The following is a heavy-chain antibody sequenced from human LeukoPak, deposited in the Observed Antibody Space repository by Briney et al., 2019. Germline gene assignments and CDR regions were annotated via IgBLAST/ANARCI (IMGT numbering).Heavy chain of an antibody. V-gene: IGHV3-74*01. D-gene: IGHD3-22*01. CDR1: GFTFSSYW. CDR2: IKSDGST. J-gene: IGHJ1*01. CDR3: ARAPSEIGGYYPEYFRH. Sequence: GGSLRLSCAASGFTFSSYWMHWVRQAPGKGLVWVSRIKSDGSTNYADSVKGRFTISRDNAKNTISLQMNSLRAEDTGVYYCARAPSEIGGYYPEYFRHWGQGTLVTVSS.